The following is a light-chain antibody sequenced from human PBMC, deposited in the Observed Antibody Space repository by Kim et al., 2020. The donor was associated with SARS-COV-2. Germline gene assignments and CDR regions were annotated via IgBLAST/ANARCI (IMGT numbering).Light chain of an antibody. CDR2: AAS. CDR1: QGINNY. J-gene: IGKJ1*01. Sequence: SVGYTFTITGRASQGINNYLAWYQQRPGKVPKLLIYAASTLQSGVPSRFSGSGFGTDFTLTISSLQPEDGATYYCQKYNSAPWTFGRGTKVDIK. V-gene: IGKV1-27*01. CDR3: QKYNSAPWT.